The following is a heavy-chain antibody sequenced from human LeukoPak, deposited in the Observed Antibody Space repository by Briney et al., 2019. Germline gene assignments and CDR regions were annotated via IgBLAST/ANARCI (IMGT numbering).Heavy chain of an antibody. V-gene: IGHV4-31*03. CDR1: GGSISSGGYY. J-gene: IGHJ3*02. CDR3: ASADYDMAFDI. Sequence: SQTLSLTCTVSGGSISSGGYYWSWIRQHPGRGLEGIGYIYYSGSTDYNPSLKSRFTMSVDTSKNQFSLKLSSVTAADTAVYYCASADYDMAFDIWGQGTMVTVCS. D-gene: IGHD3-9*01. CDR2: IYYSGST.